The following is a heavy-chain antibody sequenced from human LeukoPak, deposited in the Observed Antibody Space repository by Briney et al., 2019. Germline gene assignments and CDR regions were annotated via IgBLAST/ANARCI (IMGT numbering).Heavy chain of an antibody. Sequence: PSETLSLTCTVSGGSISSYYWSWIRQPPGKGLEWIGYIYYSGTTNYNPSLKSRVTISVVTSKNQFSLKLSSVTAADTAVYYCARQGGYCSGGSCYSKYYFDYWGQGTLVTVSS. CDR3: ARQGGYCSGGSCYSKYYFDY. D-gene: IGHD2-15*01. J-gene: IGHJ4*02. V-gene: IGHV4-59*08. CDR2: IYYSGTT. CDR1: GGSISSYY.